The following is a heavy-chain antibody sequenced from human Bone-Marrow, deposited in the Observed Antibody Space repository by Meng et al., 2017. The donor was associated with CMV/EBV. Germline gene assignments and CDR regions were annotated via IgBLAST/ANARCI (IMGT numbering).Heavy chain of an antibody. D-gene: IGHD6-6*01. CDR3: ARSRYTSSPWFDR. CDR1: GGSFSDYY. Sequence: SETLSLTCAVYGGSFSDYYWSWIRQSPGKGLEWIGQIDHGGSSKYNPSLKSRVTISVDTSKNQFSLRLNSVTAADTAVYYCARSRYTSSPWFDRWGQGTRVTVYS. J-gene: IGHJ5*02. CDR2: IDHGGSS. V-gene: IGHV4-34*01.